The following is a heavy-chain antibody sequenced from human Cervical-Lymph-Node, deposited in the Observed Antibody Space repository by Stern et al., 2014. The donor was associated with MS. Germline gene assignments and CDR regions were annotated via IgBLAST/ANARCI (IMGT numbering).Heavy chain of an antibody. J-gene: IGHJ3*02. CDR1: GVSVSSGGYY. Sequence: VQLVESGPGLVKPSQTLSLTCTVSGVSVSSGGYYWTWIRQVPGKGLEWVGYMHHSGTTFYNPSLKGRVSISKVKSKNQFSLNLRSVIAADTAVYYCATIPPHIEGAAFEIWGQGTMVTVSS. V-gene: IGHV4-31*03. CDR3: ATIPPHIEGAAFEI. D-gene: IGHD1-26*01. CDR2: MHHSGTT.